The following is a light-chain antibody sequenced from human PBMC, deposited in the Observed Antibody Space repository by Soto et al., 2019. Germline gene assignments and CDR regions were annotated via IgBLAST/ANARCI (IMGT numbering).Light chain of an antibody. J-gene: IGKJ1*01. CDR3: QQSYSRPRT. CDR2: TAS. CDR1: QSISTY. V-gene: IGKV1-39*01. Sequence: DIQMTQSPSSLPASVGYRVTLTCRASQSISTYLNWYQQKPGKAPDLLIYTASSLESGVPSRFSGSGSGTDFTLTISSLQPEDFATYFCQQSYSRPRTFGQGTKVDIK.